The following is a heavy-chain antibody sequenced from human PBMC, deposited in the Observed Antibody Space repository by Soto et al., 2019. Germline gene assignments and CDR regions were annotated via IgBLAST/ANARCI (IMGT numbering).Heavy chain of an antibody. Sequence: EVQLVETGGGLIQPGGSLRLSCAASGFTVSSNYMSWVRQAPGKGLEWVSVIYSGGSTYYADSVKGRFTISRDNSKNTLYLQMNSLRAEDTAVYYCARYNTIAVADLYYYYGMDVWGQGTTVTVSS. J-gene: IGHJ6*02. D-gene: IGHD6-19*01. CDR1: GFTVSSNY. CDR2: IYSGGST. V-gene: IGHV3-53*02. CDR3: ARYNTIAVADLYYYYGMDV.